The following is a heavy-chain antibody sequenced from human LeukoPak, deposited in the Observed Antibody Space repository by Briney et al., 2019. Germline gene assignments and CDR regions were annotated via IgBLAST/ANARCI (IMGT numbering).Heavy chain of an antibody. CDR3: ARDPRMVGATTGGFNY. CDR2: INHSGST. D-gene: IGHD1-26*01. V-gene: IGHV4-34*01. CDR1: GGSFSGYY. J-gene: IGHJ4*02. Sequence: KPSETLSVTCAVYGGSFSGYYWSWIRQPPGKGLEWIGEINHSGSTNYNPSLKSRVTISVDTSKNQFSLKLSSVTAADTAVYYCARDPRMVGATTGGFNYWGQGTLVTVSS.